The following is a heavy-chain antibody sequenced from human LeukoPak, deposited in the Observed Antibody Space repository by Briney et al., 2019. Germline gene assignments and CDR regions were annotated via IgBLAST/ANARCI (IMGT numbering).Heavy chain of an antibody. CDR1: GFAFSRYW. CDR3: ARSWLIVGATPPTDV. V-gene: IGHV3-7*01. CDR2: IKSDLSEI. J-gene: IGHJ6*02. D-gene: IGHD1-26*01. Sequence: GGSLRLSCAASGFAFSRYWMTWIRQAPVSGLEWVASIKSDLSEIYYVDSVKGRFTISRDNAKNSLYLQMDSLRAEDTAVYYCARSWLIVGATPPTDVWGQGTTVTVSS.